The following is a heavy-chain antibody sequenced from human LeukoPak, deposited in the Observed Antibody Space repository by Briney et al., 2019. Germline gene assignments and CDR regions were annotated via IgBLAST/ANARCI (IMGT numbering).Heavy chain of an antibody. CDR1: GYTFTGYY. CDR2: INPNSGGT. J-gene: IGHJ4*02. Sequence: GASVKVSCKASGYTFTGYYMHWVRQAPGQGLEWMGWINPNSGGTNYAQKFQGGVTMTRDTSISTAYMELSRLRSDDTAVYYCARDVRLAVTTYHIDYWGQGTLVTVSS. D-gene: IGHD4-11*01. V-gene: IGHV1-2*02. CDR3: ARDVRLAVTTYHIDY.